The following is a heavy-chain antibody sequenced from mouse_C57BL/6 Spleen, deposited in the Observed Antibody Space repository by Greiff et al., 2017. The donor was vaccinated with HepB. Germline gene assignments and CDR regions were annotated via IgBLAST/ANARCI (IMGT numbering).Heavy chain of an antibody. D-gene: IGHD1-1*01. V-gene: IGHV1-64*01. J-gene: IGHJ2*01. CDR2: IHPNSGST. CDR3: AIAVIYYYGSSYYFDY. Sequence: VQLQQPGAELVKPGASVKLSCKASGYTFTSYWMHWVKQRPGQGLEWIGMIHPNSGSTNYNEKFKSKATLTVDKSSSTAYMQLRTLTSEDSAVYYCAIAVIYYYGSSYYFDYWGQGTTLTVSS. CDR1: GYTFTSYW.